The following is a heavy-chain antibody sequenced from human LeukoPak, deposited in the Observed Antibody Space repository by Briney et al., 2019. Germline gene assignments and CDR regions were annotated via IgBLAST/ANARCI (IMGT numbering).Heavy chain of an antibody. Sequence: SETLSLTCTVSGGSISSSSYYWGWLRQPPGKGLEWVGSIYYSGSTYYNPSLKSRVTISVDTSKNQFSLKLSSVTAADTAVYYCARVVVVAATVYYFDYWGQGTLVTVSS. CDR1: GGSISSSSYY. J-gene: IGHJ4*02. CDR2: IYYSGST. V-gene: IGHV4-39*07. CDR3: ARVVVVAATVYYFDY. D-gene: IGHD2-15*01.